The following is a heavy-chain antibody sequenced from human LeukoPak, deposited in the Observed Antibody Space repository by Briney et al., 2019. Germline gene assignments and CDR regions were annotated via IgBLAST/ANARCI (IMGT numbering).Heavy chain of an antibody. Sequence: SETLSLTCAVYGGSFSGYYWSWIRQPPGKGLEWIGEINHSGSTNYNPSLKSRVTISVDTSKNQSSLKLSSVTVADTAVYYCATRYSSGWSGWGQGTLVTVSS. CDR3: ATRYSSGWSG. CDR1: GGSFSGYY. V-gene: IGHV4-34*01. D-gene: IGHD6-19*01. CDR2: INHSGST. J-gene: IGHJ4*02.